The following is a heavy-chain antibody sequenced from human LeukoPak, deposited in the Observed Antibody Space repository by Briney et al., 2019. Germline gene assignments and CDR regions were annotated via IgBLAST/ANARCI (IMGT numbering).Heavy chain of an antibody. Sequence: GESLKISCKGFGYSFTSYWIGCVRQMPGKGLEWMGIIYPGDSDTRYSPSFQGQVTISADKSISTAYLQWSSLKASDTAMYYCARLGGLTVTTNYFDYWGQGTLVTVSS. CDR2: IYPGDSDT. D-gene: IGHD4-17*01. J-gene: IGHJ4*02. CDR1: GYSFTSYW. CDR3: ARLGGLTVTTNYFDY. V-gene: IGHV5-51*01.